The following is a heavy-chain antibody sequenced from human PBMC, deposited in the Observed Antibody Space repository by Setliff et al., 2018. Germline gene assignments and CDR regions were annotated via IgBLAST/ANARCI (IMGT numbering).Heavy chain of an antibody. CDR1: GFTFSTYA. CDR3: AKTAHHYESSGYYYDPHFYHMDV. D-gene: IGHD3-22*01. Sequence: PGGSLRLSCAASGFTFSTYAMSWVRQAPGKGLEWVSSISDSSGSTYYADAVKGRLTISRDNSKNTLYLQMNSLRADDTAVYYCAKTAHHYESSGYYYDPHFYHMDVWGKGTTVTVSS. CDR2: ISDSSGST. V-gene: IGHV3-23*01. J-gene: IGHJ6*03.